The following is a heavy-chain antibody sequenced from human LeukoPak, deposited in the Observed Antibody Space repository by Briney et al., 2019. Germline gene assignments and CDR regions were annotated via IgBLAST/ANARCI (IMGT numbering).Heavy chain of an antibody. V-gene: IGHV3-21*01. CDR1: GFTFSSYS. Sequence: AGGSLRLSCAASGFTFSSYSMNWVRQAPGKGLEWVSSISSSSSNIYYADSVKGRFTISRDNAKNSLYLQMNSLRAEDTAVYYCARVYPTVTRYGMDVWGQGTTVTVSS. CDR3: ARVYPTVTRYGMDV. CDR2: ISSSSSNI. J-gene: IGHJ6*02. D-gene: IGHD4-11*01.